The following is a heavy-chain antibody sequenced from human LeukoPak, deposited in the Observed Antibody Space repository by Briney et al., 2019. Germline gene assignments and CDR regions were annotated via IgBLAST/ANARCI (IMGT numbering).Heavy chain of an antibody. CDR1: GGTFSSYA. V-gene: IGHV1-69*04. CDR2: IIPIFGIA. D-gene: IGHD5-18*01. CDR3: ARAQDSYGYDPDY. Sequence: ASVKVSCKASGGTFSSYAISWVRQAPEQGLEWMGRIIPIFGIANYAQKFQGRVTITADKSTSTAYMELSSLRSEDTAVYYCARAQDSYGYDPDYWGQGTLVTVSS. J-gene: IGHJ4*02.